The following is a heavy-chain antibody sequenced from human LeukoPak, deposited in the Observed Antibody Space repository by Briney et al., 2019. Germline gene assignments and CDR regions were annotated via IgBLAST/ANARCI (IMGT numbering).Heavy chain of an antibody. J-gene: IGHJ4*02. D-gene: IGHD2-21*02. CDR2: ISAYNGNT. CDR1: GYTFTSYG. CDR3: ARDGAFIVVVTATFDY. Sequence: ASVKVSCKASGYTFTSYGISWVRQAPGQGLEWMGWISAYNGNTNYAQKLQGRVTMTTDTSTGTAYMELRSLRSDDTAVYYCARDGAFIVVVTATFDYWGQGTLVTVSS. V-gene: IGHV1-18*01.